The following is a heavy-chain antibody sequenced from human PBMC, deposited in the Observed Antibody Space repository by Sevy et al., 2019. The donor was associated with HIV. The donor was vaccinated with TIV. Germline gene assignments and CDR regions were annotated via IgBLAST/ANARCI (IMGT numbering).Heavy chain of an antibody. CDR1: VFTFSSYE. V-gene: IGHV3-48*03. Sequence: GGSLRLSCAASVFTFSSYEMNWVRQAPGKGLEWVSYITNSGSAEYYSDSVRGRFTISRDNTKNSLYLQMNSLRAEDTALYYCARDLPPSATMVAHFDYWGRGTLVTVSS. CDR2: ITNSGSAE. D-gene: IGHD3-10*01. CDR3: ARDLPPSATMVAHFDY. J-gene: IGHJ4*02.